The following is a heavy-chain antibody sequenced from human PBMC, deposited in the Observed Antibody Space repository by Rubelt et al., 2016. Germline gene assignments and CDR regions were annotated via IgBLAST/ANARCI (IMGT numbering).Heavy chain of an antibody. D-gene: IGHD3-22*01. CDR1: GYSFTSYW. Sequence: VNTHGESLKISCKGSGYSFTSYWIGWVRQMPGEGLEWMGIIYPGDSDTRYSPSFQGQVTISADKSISTAYLQWSSLKASDTAMYYCARRYGYYYASSGPTWYFDLWGRGTLVTVSS. CDR2: IYPGDSDT. V-gene: IGHV5-51*01. J-gene: IGHJ2*01. CDR3: ARRYGYYYASSGPTWYFDL.